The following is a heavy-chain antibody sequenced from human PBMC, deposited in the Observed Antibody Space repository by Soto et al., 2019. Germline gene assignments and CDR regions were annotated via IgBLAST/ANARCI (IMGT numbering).Heavy chain of an antibody. CDR2: ICNDENNR. Sequence: PGGSLRLSCAASGFTFSNSGMHWVRQAPGKGLEWVAIICNDENNRYYADSVRGGFIISRDNCKDWLYLQMNRLRAVDTAVYYCACCLAGAYYSYGLDVWGQGTPVTVSS. V-gene: IGHV3-33*08. J-gene: IGHJ6*02. D-gene: IGHD1-26*01. CDR3: ACCLAGAYYSYGLDV. CDR1: GFTFSNSG.